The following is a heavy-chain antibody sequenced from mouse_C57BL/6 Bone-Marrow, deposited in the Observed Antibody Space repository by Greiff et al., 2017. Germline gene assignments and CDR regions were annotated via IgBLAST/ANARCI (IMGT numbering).Heavy chain of an antibody. J-gene: IGHJ1*03. V-gene: IGHV5-4*01. CDR1: GFTFSSYA. D-gene: IGHD1-3*01. CDR3: ARDNSYWYFDV. CDR2: ISDGGSYT. Sequence: EVMLVESGGGLVKPGGSLKLSCAASGFTFSSYAMSWVRQTPEKRLEWVATISDGGSYTYYPDNVKGRFTISRDNAKNNLYLQMSHLKSEDTAMYYCARDNSYWYFDVWGTGTTVTVSS.